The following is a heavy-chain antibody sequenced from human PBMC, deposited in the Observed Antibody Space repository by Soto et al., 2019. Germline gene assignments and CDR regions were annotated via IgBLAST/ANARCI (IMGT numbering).Heavy chain of an antibody. D-gene: IGHD3-10*01. CDR1: GRSMSGYN. Sequence: QVQQQHWGARLLKPSETLSLTCAEYGRSMSGYNWSWLRRSPVRGLEWIGEIGPTGDTNYGPSFMSRVTVSVDTSKYELSLRLTQVTAADTATYLCARNGVGFGFDIWGLGTMVSVS. CDR2: IGPTGDT. CDR3: ARNGVGFGFDI. V-gene: IGHV4-34*02. J-gene: IGHJ3*02.